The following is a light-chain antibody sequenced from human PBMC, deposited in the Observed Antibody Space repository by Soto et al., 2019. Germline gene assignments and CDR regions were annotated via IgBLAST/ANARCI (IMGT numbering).Light chain of an antibody. CDR2: DVT. V-gene: IGLV2-11*01. CDR3: AAWDGSLNGYV. J-gene: IGLJ1*01. CDR1: SSDVGGYDF. Sequence: QSALTQPRSVSGSPGQSVTISCTGTSSDVGGYDFVSWYQQHPGKAPKLMIHDVTKRPSGVPDRFSGSKSGNSASLAISGLQSEDEADYCCAAWDGSLNGYVFGTGTKLTVL.